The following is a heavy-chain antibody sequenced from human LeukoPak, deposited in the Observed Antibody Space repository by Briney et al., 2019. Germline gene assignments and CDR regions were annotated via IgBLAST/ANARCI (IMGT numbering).Heavy chain of an antibody. D-gene: IGHD4-17*01. Sequence: SETLSLTCTVSGGSISSYYWSWIRQPPGKGLEWIGYIYYSGSTNYNPSLKSRVTISVDTSKNQFSLKLSSVTAADTAVYHCARASTVTTPDDAFDIWGQGTMVTVSS. CDR1: GGSISSYY. J-gene: IGHJ3*02. V-gene: IGHV4-59*01. CDR3: ARASTVTTPDDAFDI. CDR2: IYYSGST.